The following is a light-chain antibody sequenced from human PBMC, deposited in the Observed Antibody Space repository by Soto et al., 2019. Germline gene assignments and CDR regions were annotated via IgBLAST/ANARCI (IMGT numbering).Light chain of an antibody. CDR2: EVS. Sequence: QSALTQPPSVSGSPGQSVTISCTGTSSDVGSYNRVSWYQQPPGTAPKLMIYEVSNRPSGVPDRFSGSKSGNTASLAISGLQAEDEADYYCSSYTGNNNYVFGTGTKLTVL. J-gene: IGLJ1*01. V-gene: IGLV2-18*02. CDR1: SSDVGSYNR. CDR3: SSYTGNNNYV.